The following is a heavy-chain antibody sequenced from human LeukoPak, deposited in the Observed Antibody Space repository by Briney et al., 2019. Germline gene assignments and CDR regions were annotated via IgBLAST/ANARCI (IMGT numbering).Heavy chain of an antibody. CDR2: VSYSGNT. Sequence: PSETLSLTCSVSGGSINSSNYFWAWIRQPPGKGLEWIGSVSYSGNTYYNPSLKSRVTISVDTSKNHFSLKLSSVTAADTAMYSCARGNSYGPHDAFDIWGQGTMVTISS. CDR1: GGSINSSNYF. D-gene: IGHD3-16*01. J-gene: IGHJ3*02. CDR3: ARGNSYGPHDAFDI. V-gene: IGHV4-39*07.